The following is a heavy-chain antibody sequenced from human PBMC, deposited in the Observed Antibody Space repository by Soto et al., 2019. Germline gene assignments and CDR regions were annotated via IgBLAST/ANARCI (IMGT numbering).Heavy chain of an antibody. CDR1: GFTFSNYA. Sequence: SLRLSSEASGFTFSNYALSWIRQAPGKGLEWVSAISYGGGTTYYADSVKGRFTISRDNSKNTLYLQMNSLRAEDTAVYYCAKNPGYYYDSTGYHFDYWGQGT. J-gene: IGHJ4*02. CDR2: ISYGGGTT. D-gene: IGHD3-22*01. V-gene: IGHV3-23*01. CDR3: AKNPGYYYDSTGYHFDY.